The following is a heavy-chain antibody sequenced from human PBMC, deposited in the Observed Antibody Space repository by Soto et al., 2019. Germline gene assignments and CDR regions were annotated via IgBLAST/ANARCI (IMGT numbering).Heavy chain of an antibody. V-gene: IGHV1-46*01. CDR2: INPSGGST. J-gene: IGHJ6*02. CDR1: GYTFTRHY. Sequence: GASVKVSCKASGYTFTRHYMHWVRQAPGQGLEWMGIINPSGGSTSYAQKFQGRVTMTRDTSTSTVYMELSSLRSEDTAVYYCARVLAAAGTQYYYYGMDVWGQGTTVTVSS. CDR3: ARVLAAAGTQYYYYGMDV. D-gene: IGHD6-13*01.